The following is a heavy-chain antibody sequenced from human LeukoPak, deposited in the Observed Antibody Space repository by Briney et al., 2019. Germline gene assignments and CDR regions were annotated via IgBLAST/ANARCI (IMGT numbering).Heavy chain of an antibody. CDR1: GFTFSNYW. Sequence: GSLRLSFAASGFTFSNYWMSWVRPAPGKGLEWVANIKQDGSEKYYVDSVKGRFTISRDNAKNSLYLQMNSLGAEDTAVYYCARALAGYNRPGGYWGQGTLVTVSS. CDR2: IKQDGSEK. CDR3: ARALAGYNRPGGY. D-gene: IGHD5-24*01. V-gene: IGHV3-7*05. J-gene: IGHJ4*02.